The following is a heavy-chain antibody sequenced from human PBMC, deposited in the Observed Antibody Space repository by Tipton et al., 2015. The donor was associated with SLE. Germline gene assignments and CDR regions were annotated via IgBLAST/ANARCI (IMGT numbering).Heavy chain of an antibody. CDR2: IKQDGSEK. CDR1: GFTFSSYW. J-gene: IGHJ4*02. D-gene: IGHD3-10*01. CDR3: ARGSDFDI. Sequence: SLRLSCAASGFTFSSYWMSWVRQAPGKGLEWVANIKQDGSEKYYVDSVKGRFAISRDNSKNTLHLQMNSLRAEDSAVYYCARGSDFDIWGQGTLVTVSS. V-gene: IGHV3-7*03.